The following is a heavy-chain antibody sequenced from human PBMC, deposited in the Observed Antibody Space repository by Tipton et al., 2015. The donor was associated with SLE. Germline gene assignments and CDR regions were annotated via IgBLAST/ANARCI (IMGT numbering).Heavy chain of an antibody. J-gene: IGHJ6*03. CDR3: AREGCSSTSCYGYYYMDV. Sequence: TLSLTCTVSGGSISSYYWSWIRQPPGKGLEWIGYIYYSGSTNYNPSLKSRVTISVDTSKNQFSLKLSSVTAADTAVYYCAREGCSSTSCYGYYYMDVWGKGTTVIVSS. D-gene: IGHD2-2*01. CDR2: IYYSGST. V-gene: IGHV4-59*01. CDR1: GGSISSYY.